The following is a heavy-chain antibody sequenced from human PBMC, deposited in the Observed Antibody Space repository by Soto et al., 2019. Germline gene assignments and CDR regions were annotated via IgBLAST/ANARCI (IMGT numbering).Heavy chain of an antibody. V-gene: IGHV1-69*04. CDR1: GGTFSSYT. CDR2: IIPILGIA. J-gene: IGHJ4*02. CDR3: ARDPPQSQWYFDY. D-gene: IGHD6-19*01. Sequence: ASVKVSCKASGGTFSSYTISWVRQAPGQGLEWMGRIIPILGIANYAQKFQGRVTITADKSTSTAYMELSSLRSEDTAVYYCARDPPQSQWYFDYWGQGTLVTVSS.